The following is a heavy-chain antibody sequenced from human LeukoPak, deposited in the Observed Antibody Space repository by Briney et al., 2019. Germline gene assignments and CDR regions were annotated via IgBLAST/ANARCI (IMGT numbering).Heavy chain of an antibody. CDR2: IYYSGST. CDR1: GDTFSSSSCE. Sequence: SETLSLTCTVSGDTFSSSSCEWSWIRQPPGKGLEWIVSIYYSGSTYYTPSLKSRITISVDTSKNLFSLDPSSVTAAATAVYYFSRGLVLFKNLFDYWGQGTLVTASS. CDR3: SRGLVLFKNLFDY. D-gene: IGHD2-8*02. V-gene: IGHV4-39*01. J-gene: IGHJ4*02.